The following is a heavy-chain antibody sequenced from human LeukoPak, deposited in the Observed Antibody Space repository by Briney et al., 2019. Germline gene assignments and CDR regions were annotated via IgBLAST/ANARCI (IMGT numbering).Heavy chain of an antibody. CDR3: ARDRPVAGTDY. D-gene: IGHD6-19*01. CDR2: ISNSGSTI. J-gene: IGHJ4*02. CDR1: GFTFSDYY. Sequence: GGSLRLSCAASGFTFSDYYMSWIRQAPGKGLEWVSYISNSGSTIYYADPVKGRFTISRDNAKNSLYLQMSSLRAEDTAVYYCARDRPVAGTDYWGQGTLVTVSS. V-gene: IGHV3-11*01.